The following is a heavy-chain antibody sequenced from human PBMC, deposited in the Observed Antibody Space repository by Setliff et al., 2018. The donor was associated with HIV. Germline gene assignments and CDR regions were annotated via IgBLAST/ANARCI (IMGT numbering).Heavy chain of an antibody. J-gene: IGHJ4*02. CDR3: ARHGVTKPYYFDY. D-gene: IGHD3-10*01. V-gene: IGHV4-34*01. CDR1: GGSFSGYY. Sequence: SETLSLTCAVYGGSFSGYYWSWIRQPPGKGLEWIGEINHSGSTNYNPSLKSRVTISVDTSKNQFSLKLSSVTAADTAVYYCARHGVTKPYYFDYWGQGTLFTVS. CDR2: INHSGST.